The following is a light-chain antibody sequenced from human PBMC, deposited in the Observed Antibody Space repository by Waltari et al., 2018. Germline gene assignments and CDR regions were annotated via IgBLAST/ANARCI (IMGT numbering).Light chain of an antibody. CDR3: QMYSTSPYS. J-gene: IGKJ2*03. CDR2: GAS. V-gene: IGKV3-20*01. Sequence: LTQSTATLSLSPGERATFSCRASQSVSSYLAWYQQKPGQAPRLLIYGASSRATGIPDRFSGSGSGTEFTLTISSLEPEDFAVYYCQMYSTSPYSFGQGTKVEIK. CDR1: QSVSSY.